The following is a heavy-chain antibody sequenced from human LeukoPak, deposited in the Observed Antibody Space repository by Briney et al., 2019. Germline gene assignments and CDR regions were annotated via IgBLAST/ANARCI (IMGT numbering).Heavy chain of an antibody. J-gene: IGHJ1*01. CDR3: ATSPSRNYDPFQH. CDR2: IYYSGST. CDR1: GGSISSGGYY. Sequence: PSETLSLTCTVSGGSISSGGYYWSWLRQPPGKGLEWIGYIYYSGSTYYNPSLKSRVTISGDTSKNQFSLKLNSVTVADTAVYYCATSPSRNYDPFQHWGQGTLVTVSS. V-gene: IGHV4-30-4*08. D-gene: IGHD1-7*01.